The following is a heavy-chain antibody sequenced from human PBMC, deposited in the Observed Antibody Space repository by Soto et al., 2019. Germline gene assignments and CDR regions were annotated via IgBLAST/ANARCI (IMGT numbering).Heavy chain of an antibody. D-gene: IGHD1-1*01. J-gene: IGHJ4*02. CDR1: GYTFTSYG. CDR2: ISANNGNT. Sequence: QVHLVQSGAEVKKPGASVKVSCKGSGYTFTSYGITWVRQAPGQGLEWMGWISANNGNTDYAQKLQGRVTVTRDTSTSTAYMERRSLRSDDTAVYYCARGRYGDYWGQGALVTVSS. CDR3: ARGRYGDY. V-gene: IGHV1-18*01.